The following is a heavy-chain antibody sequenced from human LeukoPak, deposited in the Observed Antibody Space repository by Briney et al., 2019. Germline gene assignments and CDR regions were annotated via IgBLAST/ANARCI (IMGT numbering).Heavy chain of an antibody. CDR2: ISSSSSTI. V-gene: IGHV3-48*04. CDR3: ARDTVTHYYYYYYYMDV. CDR1: GFTFSSYS. D-gene: IGHD4-11*01. Sequence: AGGSLRLSCAASGFTFSSYSMNWVRQAPGKGLEWVSYISSSSSTIYYADSVKGRFTISRDNAKNSLYLQMNSLRAEDTAVYYCARDTVTHYYYYYYYMDVWGKGTTVTVSS. J-gene: IGHJ6*03.